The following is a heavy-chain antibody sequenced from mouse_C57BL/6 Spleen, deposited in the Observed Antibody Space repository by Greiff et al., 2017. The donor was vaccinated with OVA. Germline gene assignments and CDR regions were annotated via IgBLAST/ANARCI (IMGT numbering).Heavy chain of an antibody. CDR3: ARAWYFDV. J-gene: IGHJ1*03. CDR2: ISSGSSTI. CDR1: GFTFSDYG. V-gene: IGHV5-17*01. Sequence: EVNVVESGGGLVKLGGSLKLSCAASGFTFSDYGMHWVRQAPEKGLEWVAYISSGSSTIYYADTVKGRFTISRDNAKNTLFLQMTSLRSEDTAMYYCARAWYFDVWGTGTTVTVSS.